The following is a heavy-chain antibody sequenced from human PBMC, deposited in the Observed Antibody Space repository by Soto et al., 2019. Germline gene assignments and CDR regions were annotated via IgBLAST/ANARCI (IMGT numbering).Heavy chain of an antibody. V-gene: IGHV4-30-4*01. J-gene: IGHJ2*01. Sequence: QVQLQESGPGLVKPAQTLSLTCTVSGASISHGDYYWSWIRQPPGKGLEWLGHIDYSGKTSYNSSLQSRVSISKDTSQHHVSLRLSSLTDADTAVYFCARDGWGEYYDTWGDFQHWYIGLWGRGTLV. CDR3: ARDGWGEYYDTWGDFQHWYIGL. CDR2: IDYSGKT. D-gene: IGHD3-16*01. CDR1: GASISHGDYY.